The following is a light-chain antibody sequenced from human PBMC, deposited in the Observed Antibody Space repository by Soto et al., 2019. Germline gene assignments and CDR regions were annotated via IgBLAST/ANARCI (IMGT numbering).Light chain of an antibody. J-gene: IGKJ4*01. CDR1: QSFSISY. CDR2: GES. CDR3: QPYGTSVT. Sequence: EIVLTQSPGTLSLSPGERATLSCRSSQSFSISYLAWYQQKPGQAPRLVFYGESTRATGFPDRFSGSGSGTDFTLTISRLEPEDFAVYYCQPYGTSVTFGGGTKVEIK. V-gene: IGKV3-20*01.